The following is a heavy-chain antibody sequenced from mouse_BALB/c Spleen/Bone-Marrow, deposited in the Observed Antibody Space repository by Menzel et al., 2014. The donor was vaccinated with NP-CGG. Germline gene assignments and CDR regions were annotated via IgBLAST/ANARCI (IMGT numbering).Heavy chain of an antibody. J-gene: IGHJ4*01. CDR2: ISSGGST. CDR3: AREVGTTAHYYAMGY. CDR1: GFTFSSYA. D-gene: IGHD1-2*01. V-gene: IGHV5-6-5*01. Sequence: LTESGGGSVKPGGSLKLSCAASGFTFSSYAMSWVRQTPEKRLEWVASISSGGSTYYPDSVKGRFTISRDNARNILYLQMSSLRSEDTAMYYCAREVGTTAHYYAMGYWRQGTSVTVSS.